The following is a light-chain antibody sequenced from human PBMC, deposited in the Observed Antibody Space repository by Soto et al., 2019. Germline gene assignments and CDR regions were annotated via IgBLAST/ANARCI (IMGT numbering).Light chain of an antibody. J-gene: IGKJ4*01. CDR3: QHRNDWPLT. V-gene: IGKV3-11*01. Sequence: EIVLTQSPPTLSLSPGERVTLSCRASQNVNNCLAWYQQKAGQAPKLLIYNAFSRATGIPARFSGSGSGTDFTLTISSLEPEDSSVYYCQHRNDWPLTFGGGTKVEIK. CDR1: QNVNNC. CDR2: NAF.